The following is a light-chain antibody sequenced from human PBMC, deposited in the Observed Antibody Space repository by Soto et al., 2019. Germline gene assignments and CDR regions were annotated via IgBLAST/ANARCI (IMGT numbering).Light chain of an antibody. CDR3: QQRSNWPPVFT. J-gene: IGKJ2*01. Sequence: EIVLTQSPATLSLSPGEGVTLSCRASQSVSSYLAWYQQKPGQAPRLLIYDAFNRATGIPDRFSGSGSGTDFTLTISSLEPEDFAVYYCQQRSNWPPVFTFGQGTKLEI. CDR2: DAF. V-gene: IGKV3-11*01. CDR1: QSVSSY.